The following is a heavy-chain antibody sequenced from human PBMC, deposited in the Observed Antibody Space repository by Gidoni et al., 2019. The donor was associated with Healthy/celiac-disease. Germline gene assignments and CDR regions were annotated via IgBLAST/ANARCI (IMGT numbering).Heavy chain of an antibody. Sequence: EVQLVESGGGLVKPGGSVELSCEACGCSCRNTWMSWVRQARGKGLEWVGRIKSQTDGGTTAYAAPVKGRFTISRDDSTNTLSLQMNSLKTADTAVYYCTTEFQQWLLLLLFGYWGQGTLVTVSS. CDR3: TTEFQQWLLLLLFGY. J-gene: IGHJ4*02. V-gene: IGHV3-15*01. CDR2: IKSQTDGGTT. D-gene: IGHD6-19*01. CDR1: GCSCRNTW.